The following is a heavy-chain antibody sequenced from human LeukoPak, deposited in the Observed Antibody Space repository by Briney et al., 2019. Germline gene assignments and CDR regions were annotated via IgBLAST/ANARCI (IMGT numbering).Heavy chain of an antibody. CDR3: ARARYGSGDIDY. J-gene: IGHJ4*02. CDR2: INHSGST. D-gene: IGHD3-10*01. Sequence: SETLSLTCAVYGGSFSGYYWSWIRQPPGKGLEWIGEINHSGSTNYNPSLKSRVTISVDTSKNQFSLKLSSVTAADTAVYYCARARYGSGDIDYWGQGTLVTVSS. V-gene: IGHV4-34*01. CDR1: GGSFSGYY.